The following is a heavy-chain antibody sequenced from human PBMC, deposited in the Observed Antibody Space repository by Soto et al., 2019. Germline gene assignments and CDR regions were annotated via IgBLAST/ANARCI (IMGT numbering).Heavy chain of an antibody. CDR2: IYYSGST. CDR3: ARTHSYVNA. V-gene: IGHV4-39*01. Sequence: WETLSLTCTVSGGSISSSSYYWGWIRQPPGKGLEWIGSIYYSGSTYYNPSLKSRVTISVDTSKNQFSLKLSSVTAADTAVYYCARTHSYVNAWGQGTLVTVSS. D-gene: IGHD5-18*01. CDR1: GGSISSSSYY. J-gene: IGHJ4*02.